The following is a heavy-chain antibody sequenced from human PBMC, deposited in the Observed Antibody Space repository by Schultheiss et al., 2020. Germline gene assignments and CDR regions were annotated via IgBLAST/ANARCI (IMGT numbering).Heavy chain of an antibody. CDR3: ARGSSSWYASYYYGMDV. CDR1: GGSISSSSYY. Sequence: SATLSLTCTVSGGSISSSSYYWGWIRQPPGKGLEWIGSIYYSGSTYYNPSLKSRVTISVDTSKNQFSLKLSSVTAADTAVYYCARGSSSWYASYYYGMDVWGQGTTVTVAS. V-gene: IGHV4-39*01. CDR2: IYYSGST. J-gene: IGHJ6*02. D-gene: IGHD6-13*01.